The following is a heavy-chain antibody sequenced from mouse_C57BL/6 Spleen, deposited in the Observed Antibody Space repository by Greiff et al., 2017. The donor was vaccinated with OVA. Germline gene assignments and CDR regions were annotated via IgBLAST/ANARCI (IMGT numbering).Heavy chain of an antibody. V-gene: IGHV1-72*01. J-gene: IGHJ2*01. Sequence: QVQLQQPGAELVKPGASVKLSCKASGYTFTSYWMHWVKQRPGRGLEWIGRIAPNSGGTTSNEKFKSKATLTVDKPSSTAYMQISRLTSEDSAVYYGVRSYDGYYKDYFDYWGQGTTLTVSS. CDR2: IAPNSGGT. D-gene: IGHD2-3*01. CDR1: GYTFTSYW. CDR3: VRSYDGYYKDYFDY.